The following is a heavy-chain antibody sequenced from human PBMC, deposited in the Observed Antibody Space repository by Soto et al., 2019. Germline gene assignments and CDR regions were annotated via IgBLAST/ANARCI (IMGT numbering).Heavy chain of an antibody. D-gene: IGHD4-17*01. J-gene: IGHJ5*02. CDR2: ISAYNGHT. V-gene: IGHV1-18*01. Sequence: AAVRVSCKACGCTFTKYGISWVRQAPGQGLEWMGWISAYNGHTKYPEKLQGRVTMTTDTSTTTAYMDLRSLRSDDTAVYYCARDSTNDYGDYWLDTWGQGTLVTVSS. CDR1: GCTFTKYG. CDR3: ARDSTNDYGDYWLDT.